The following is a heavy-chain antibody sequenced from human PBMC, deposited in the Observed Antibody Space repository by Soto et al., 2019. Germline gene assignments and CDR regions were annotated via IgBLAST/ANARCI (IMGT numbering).Heavy chain of an antibody. J-gene: IGHJ4*02. Sequence: QVQLVQSGAEVKKPGSSVKVSCKASGGTFSSYAISWVRQAPGQGLEWMGGIIPIFGTANYAQKFQGRVTITADESTSTAYMELSSLRSEDTAVYYCARLGYCSGGSCYSGSPRLKDYWGQGTLVTVSS. CDR3: ARLGYCSGGSCYSGSPRLKDY. D-gene: IGHD2-15*01. CDR1: GGTFSSYA. V-gene: IGHV1-69*12. CDR2: IIPIFGTA.